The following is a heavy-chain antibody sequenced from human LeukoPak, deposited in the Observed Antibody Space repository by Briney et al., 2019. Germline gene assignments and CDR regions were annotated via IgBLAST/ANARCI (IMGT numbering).Heavy chain of an antibody. J-gene: IGHJ3*02. CDR3: AAQWLVRVNI. CDR1: GFTVKNNY. D-gene: IGHD6-19*01. V-gene: IGHV3-21*01. CDR2: ISSSSSSI. Sequence: EGSLRLSCGASGFTVKNNYMNWVRQAPGKGLEWVSSISSSSSSIFYADSVKGRFTISRDNAKNSLYLQMNSLRAEDTAVYYCAAQWLVRVNIWGQGTMVTVSS.